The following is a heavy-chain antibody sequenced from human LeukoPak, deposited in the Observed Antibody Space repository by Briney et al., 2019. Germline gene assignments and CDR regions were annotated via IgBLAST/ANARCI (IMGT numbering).Heavy chain of an antibody. CDR2: IRSKSNGGTT. CDR1: GLTFGDYA. J-gene: IGHJ4*02. D-gene: IGHD3-3*01. V-gene: IGHV3-49*04. CDR3: TGGGRFSDY. Sequence: GGSLRLSCRASGLTFGDYAMGWVRQAPGKGLEWVGFIRSKSNGGTTEYAASVQGRFTFSRDDSKSIAYLQMSSLKIEDTAVYYCTGGGRFSDYWGQGTLVTVSS.